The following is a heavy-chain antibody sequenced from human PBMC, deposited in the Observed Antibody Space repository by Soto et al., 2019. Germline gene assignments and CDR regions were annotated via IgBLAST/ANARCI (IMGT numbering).Heavy chain of an antibody. V-gene: IGHV3-53*04. D-gene: IGHD4-4*01. CDR3: ARAPATVTTDYYYYMDV. CDR2: IYSGGST. J-gene: IGHJ6*03. CDR1: GFTVSSNY. Sequence: GESLKISCAASGFTVSSNYMSWVRQAPGKGLEWVSGIYSGGSTYYADSVKGRFTISRQNSKNTLYLQMNSLRAEDTAVYYCARAPATVTTDYYYYMDVWGKGTTVTVSS.